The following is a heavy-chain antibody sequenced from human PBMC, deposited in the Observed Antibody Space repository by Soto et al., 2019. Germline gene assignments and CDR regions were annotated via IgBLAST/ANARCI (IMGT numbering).Heavy chain of an antibody. V-gene: IGHV3-33*01. CDR3: ARGIDYGVYAIDY. CDR1: GFTFRLYG. D-gene: IGHD4-17*01. J-gene: IGHJ4*02. CDR2: IWYDGSNI. Sequence: QVQVVESGAGVVQPGRALRLSCAASGFTFRLYGMHWVRQAPGKGLEWVAVIWYDGSNIYYADSVKGRFTVSRDNSKNTLSLQMTSLRVEDTAVYCCARGIDYGVYAIDYWGQGTLVTVSS.